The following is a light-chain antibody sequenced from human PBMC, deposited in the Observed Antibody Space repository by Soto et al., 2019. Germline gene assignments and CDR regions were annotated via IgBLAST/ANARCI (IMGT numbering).Light chain of an antibody. Sequence: QSVLTQPASVSGSPGQSITISCTGTSSDVGGYNYVSWYQHHPGKAPKLMIYDVTNRPSGVSNRFSGSKSGNTASLTISGLQAEDEAHYYCSSYTSSSTLVLFGGGTKVTVL. J-gene: IGLJ2*01. V-gene: IGLV2-14*03. CDR3: SSYTSSSTLVL. CDR2: DVT. CDR1: SSDVGGYNY.